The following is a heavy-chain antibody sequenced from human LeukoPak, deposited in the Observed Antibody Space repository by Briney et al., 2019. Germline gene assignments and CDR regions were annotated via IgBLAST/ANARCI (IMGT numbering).Heavy chain of an antibody. Sequence: ASVKVSCKASGYTFTSYGISWVRQAPGQGLEWMGWISAYNGNTNYAQKLQGRVTMTTDTSTSTAYMELRSLRSDDTAVYYCARDRLVGDILTGSYDYWGQGTLVTVSS. CDR3: ARDRLVGDILTGSYDY. D-gene: IGHD3-9*01. CDR1: GYTFTSYG. J-gene: IGHJ4*02. V-gene: IGHV1-18*01. CDR2: ISAYNGNT.